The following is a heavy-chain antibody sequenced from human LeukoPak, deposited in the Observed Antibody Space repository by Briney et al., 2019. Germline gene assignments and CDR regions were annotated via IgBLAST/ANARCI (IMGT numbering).Heavy chain of an antibody. CDR1: GFTFTSYG. CDR3: ARETGSSRQGDV. J-gene: IGHJ6*04. CDR2: ISGSGGST. D-gene: IGHD6-13*01. V-gene: IGHV3-23*01. Sequence: GGSLRLSCAASGFTFTSYGMSWVRQAPGKGLEWVSGISGSGGSTYYADSVKGRFTISRDNSKNTLYLQMNSLRSEDTAVYYCARETGSSRQGDVWGKGTTVTISS.